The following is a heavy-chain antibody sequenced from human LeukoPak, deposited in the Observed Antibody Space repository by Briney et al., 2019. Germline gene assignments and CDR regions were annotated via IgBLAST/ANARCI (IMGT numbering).Heavy chain of an antibody. J-gene: IGHJ4*02. D-gene: IGHD5-18*01. CDR2: TYYRSKWYN. CDR1: GDGASSNSAT. V-gene: IGHV6-1*01. Sequence: SQTLSVTCALSGDGASSNSATWNWISQSPSRGLEWLGRTYYRSKWYNDYAVSVKSRITINPDTSKNQFSLQLNSVTPEDTAVYYCARVEDRYGQTSFDYWGQGALVTVSS. CDR3: ARVEDRYGQTSFDY.